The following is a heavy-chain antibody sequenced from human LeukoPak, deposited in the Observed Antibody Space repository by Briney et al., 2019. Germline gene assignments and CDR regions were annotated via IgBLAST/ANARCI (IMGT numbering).Heavy chain of an antibody. V-gene: IGHV3-23*01. CDR2: ISGSGGST. CDR3: AIPETYYYDSSGYYYGY. Sequence: GGSLRLSCAASGFTFSSYAMSWVRQAPGKGLEWVSAISGSGGSTYYADSVKGRFTISRDNSKNTLYLQMNSLRAEDTAVYYCAIPETYYYDSSGYYYGYWGQGTLVTVSS. D-gene: IGHD3-22*01. J-gene: IGHJ4*02. CDR1: GFTFSSYA.